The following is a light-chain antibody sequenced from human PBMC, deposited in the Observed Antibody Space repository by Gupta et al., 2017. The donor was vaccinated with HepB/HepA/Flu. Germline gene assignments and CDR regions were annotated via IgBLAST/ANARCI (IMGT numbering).Light chain of an antibody. CDR1: QSVASN. V-gene: IGKV3-15*01. J-gene: IGKJ4*01. CDR2: GAS. CDR3: QHYTNLPLT. Sequence: EIVMTQSPATLSVCPGERATLSCRASQSVASNLAWYQQKPGQAPRLLIFGASTRAPGIPAKFSGSGSGTDFTLTINSLQSDDFAVYYCQHYTNLPLTFGGGTKVEIK.